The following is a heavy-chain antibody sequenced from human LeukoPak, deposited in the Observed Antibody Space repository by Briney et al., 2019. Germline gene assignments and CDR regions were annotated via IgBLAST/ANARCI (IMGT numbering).Heavy chain of an antibody. CDR3: ARHIPRGNNYFDY. V-gene: IGHV3-7*01. J-gene: IGHJ4*02. D-gene: IGHD3-16*01. Sequence: GGSLRLSCIASGFTFNGHWMTWVRQAPGKGLEWVANIKEDGSGKYYVDSAKGRFTISRDNAKNSLYLQMNSLRAEDTAMYYCARHIPRGNNYFDYWGQGTLVTVSS. CDR1: GFTFNGHW. CDR2: IKEDGSGK.